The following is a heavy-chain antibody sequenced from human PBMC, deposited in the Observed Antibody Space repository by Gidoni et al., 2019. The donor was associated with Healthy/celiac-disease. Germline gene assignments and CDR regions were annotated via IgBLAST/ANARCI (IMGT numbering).Heavy chain of an antibody. CDR1: GGSFSGYY. V-gene: IGHV4-34*01. CDR3: ARGKGIAAAAELYYFDY. D-gene: IGHD6-13*01. Sequence: QVQLQQWGAGLLKPSETLSLTCAVYGGSFSGYYWSWIRQPPGKGLEWIGEINHSGSTNYNQSLKSRVTISVDTSKNQFSLKLSSVTAADTAVYYCARGKGIAAAAELYYFDYWGQGTLVTVSS. CDR2: INHSGST. J-gene: IGHJ4*02.